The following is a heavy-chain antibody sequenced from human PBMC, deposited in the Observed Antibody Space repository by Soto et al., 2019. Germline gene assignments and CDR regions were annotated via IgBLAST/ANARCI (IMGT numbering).Heavy chain of an antibody. D-gene: IGHD3-22*01. V-gene: IGHV3-23*01. Sequence: GGFQRLSNTAFGFTIRSLAVRWVRKAKGKGLDWVSSISGSGGSAHYADSVKGWSTISRDNSKNTLYLQVNSLRAVDSAVYYCAKEADISGYHPDYWCKGTLVTASS. CDR2: ISGSGGSA. CDR3: AKEADISGYHPDY. CDR1: GFTIRSLA. J-gene: IGHJ4*02.